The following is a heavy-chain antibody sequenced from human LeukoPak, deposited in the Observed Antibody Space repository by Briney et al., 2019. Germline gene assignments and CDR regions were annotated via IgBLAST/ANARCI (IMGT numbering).Heavy chain of an antibody. CDR3: AIRDGHTDH. V-gene: IGHV1/OR15-3*02. J-gene: IGHJ4*02. CDR2: INPANDYT. CDR1: GYTGSDYY. D-gene: IGHD5-24*01. Sequence: ASVKVSCKTSGYTGSDYYMHWVRQAPGQGLEWLAWINPANDYTRYSQHFQDRVTVSSDTSADTAYMELRSLRSEDKAIYYCAIRDGHTDHWGQGTLVTVSS.